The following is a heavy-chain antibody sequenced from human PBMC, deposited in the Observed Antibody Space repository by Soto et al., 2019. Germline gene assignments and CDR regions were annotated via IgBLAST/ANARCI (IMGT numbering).Heavy chain of an antibody. CDR2: INHSGST. Sequence: SETLSLTCAVYGGSFSGYYWSWIRQPPGKGLEWIGEINHSGSTNYNPSLKSRVTISVDTSKNQFSLKLSSVTAADTAVYYCARGYTEWFRGNWFDPWGQGTLVTVSS. CDR3: ARGYTEWFRGNWFDP. V-gene: IGHV4-34*01. CDR1: GGSFSGYY. D-gene: IGHD3-3*01. J-gene: IGHJ5*02.